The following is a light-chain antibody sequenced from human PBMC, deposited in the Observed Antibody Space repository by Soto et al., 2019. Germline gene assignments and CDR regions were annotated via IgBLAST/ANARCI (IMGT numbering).Light chain of an antibody. J-gene: IGLJ1*01. CDR2: EVN. CDR1: SSDIGTYNL. CDR3: CSYAGSSTLYV. V-gene: IGLV2-23*02. Sequence: QSVLTQPASVSGSPGQSITISCTGTSSDIGTYNLVSWYQQHPGKAPKLMIYEVNKRPSGVSDRFSGSKSGNTASLTISGLQAADEADYYCCSYAGSSTLYVFGTGTKLTVL.